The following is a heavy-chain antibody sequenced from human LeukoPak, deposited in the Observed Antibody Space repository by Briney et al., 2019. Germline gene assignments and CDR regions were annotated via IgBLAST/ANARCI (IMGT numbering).Heavy chain of an antibody. D-gene: IGHD1/OR15-1a*01. J-gene: IGHJ3*02. CDR3: ARSVGVGREHDAFDI. Sequence: GGSLRLSCAASGFTFSSYEMNWVRQAPGKGLEWVSYISSSGSTIYYADSVKGRFTISRDNAKNSLYLQMNSLRAEDTAVYYCARSVGVGREHDAFDIWGQGTMVTVSS. CDR1: GFTFSSYE. CDR2: ISSSGSTI. V-gene: IGHV3-48*03.